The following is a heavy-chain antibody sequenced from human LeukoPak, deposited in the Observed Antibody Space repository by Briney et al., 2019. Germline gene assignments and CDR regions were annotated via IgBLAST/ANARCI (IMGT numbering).Heavy chain of an antibody. CDR3: ARDLRSSGWYYFDY. V-gene: IGHV3-21*01. CDR1: GFTFRSYS. J-gene: IGHJ4*02. CDR2: ISGSSTYI. D-gene: IGHD6-19*01. Sequence: GGSLRLSCAASGFTFRSYSMNWVRQAPGKGLEWVSSISGSSTYIYYADSVKGRFTISRDNAKNSLYLQMNSLRGEDTAVYYCARDLRSSGWYYFDYWGQGTLVTVSS.